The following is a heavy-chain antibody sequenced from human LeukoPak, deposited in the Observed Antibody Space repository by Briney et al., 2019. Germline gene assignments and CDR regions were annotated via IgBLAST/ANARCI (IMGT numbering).Heavy chain of an antibody. CDR1: GFTFSSYG. CDR3: VKGRGGSYYAVPDY. Sequence: GGSLRLSCAASGFTFSSYGMHWVRQAPGKGLEWVAVLPYDGSNKYYADSVKGRFTISRDNSKNTLYLEMNSLRAEDTAAYYCVKGRGGSYYAVPDYWGQGTPVTVSS. D-gene: IGHD1-26*01. J-gene: IGHJ4*02. CDR2: LPYDGSNK. V-gene: IGHV3-30*02.